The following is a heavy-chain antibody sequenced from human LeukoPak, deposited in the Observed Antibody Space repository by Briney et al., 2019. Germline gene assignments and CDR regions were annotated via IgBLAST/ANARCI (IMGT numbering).Heavy chain of an antibody. D-gene: IGHD3/OR15-3a*01. CDR3: SGPTEAGLWTFDY. V-gene: IGHV3-49*03. CDR2: IRSKAYGGTT. Sequence: GGSLRLSCTASGFTFGDYAMSWFRQAPGKGLEWVGFIRSKAYGGTTEYAASVKGRFTISRDDSKSIAYLQMNSLKTEDTAVYYCSGPTEAGLWTFDYWGQGTLVTVSS. CDR1: GFTFGDYA. J-gene: IGHJ4*02.